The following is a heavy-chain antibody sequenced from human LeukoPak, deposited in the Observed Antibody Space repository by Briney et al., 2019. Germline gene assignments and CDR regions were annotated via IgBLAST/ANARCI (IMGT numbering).Heavy chain of an antibody. Sequence: GGSLRLSCAASGFTFNSYAMTWVRQAPGKGLEWVSAISGSGDSTYYADSVKGRFTISRDNSKNTLYLQMSSLRAEDTAVYYCAKGPDYFDSSGYYYPDAFDIWGQGTMVTVSS. CDR2: ISGSGDST. CDR1: GFTFNSYA. J-gene: IGHJ3*02. CDR3: AKGPDYFDSSGYYYPDAFDI. V-gene: IGHV3-23*01. D-gene: IGHD3-22*01.